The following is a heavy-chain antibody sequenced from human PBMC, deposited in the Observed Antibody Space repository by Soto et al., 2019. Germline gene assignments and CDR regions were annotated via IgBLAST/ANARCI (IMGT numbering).Heavy chain of an antibody. CDR1: GGSISSSNW. CDR3: ARGSGSSSWYRWFDP. J-gene: IGHJ5*02. Sequence: PSETLSLTCAVSGGSISSSNWWSWVRQPPGKGLEWIGEIYHSGSTNYNPSLKSRVTISVDKSKNQFSLKLSSVTAADTAVYYCARGSGSSSWYRWFDPWGQGTLVTVSS. D-gene: IGHD6-13*01. V-gene: IGHV4-4*02. CDR2: IYHSGST.